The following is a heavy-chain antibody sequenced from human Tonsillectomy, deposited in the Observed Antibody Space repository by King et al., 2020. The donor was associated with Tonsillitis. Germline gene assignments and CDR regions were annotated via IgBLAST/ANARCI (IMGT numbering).Heavy chain of an antibody. D-gene: IGHD3-10*01. CDR1: GFTFTTYA. CDR2: ISGSGGYT. Sequence: QLVQSGGGLVQPGGSLRLSCAASGFTFTTYAMSWVRQAPGKGLEWVSAISGSGGYTYYADSVKGRFTISRDNSKNTLYLQMNSLRAEDTAVYYCAKDLGHYYGSGSYYNVAFDYWGQGTLVTVSS. V-gene: IGHV3-23*04. J-gene: IGHJ4*02. CDR3: AKDLGHYYGSGSYYNVAFDY.